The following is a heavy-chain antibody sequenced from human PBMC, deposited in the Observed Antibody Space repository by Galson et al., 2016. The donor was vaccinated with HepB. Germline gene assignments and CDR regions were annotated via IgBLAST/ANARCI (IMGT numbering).Heavy chain of an antibody. CDR3: AKGRPDYYGSGSYAPLDY. V-gene: IGHV3-33*06. CDR1: GFTFSSFW. D-gene: IGHD3-10*01. Sequence: SLRLSCAASGFTFSSFWVNWVRQAPGKGLEWVAVIWYDGSQKYYADSVEGRFTISRDNSKNTLSLQMNSLRAEDTAVYYCAKGRPDYYGSGSYAPLDYWGQGTLVTVSS. CDR2: IWYDGSQK. J-gene: IGHJ4*02.